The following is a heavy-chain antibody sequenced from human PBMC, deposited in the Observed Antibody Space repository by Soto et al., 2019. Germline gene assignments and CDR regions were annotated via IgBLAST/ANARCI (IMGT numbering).Heavy chain of an antibody. CDR3: AKDLDVVMVLSATRGLDV. CDR2: ISYDGRSE. CDR1: GFTFSNFG. Sequence: GGSLRLSCVASGFTFSNFGMHWVRQAPGKGLEWVAGISYDGRSEYYVDSVRGRFTLSRDNSKNTLSLQMISLRPEDTGVYYCAKDLDVVMVLSATRGLDVWGQGTTVTSP. V-gene: IGHV3-30*18. J-gene: IGHJ6*02. D-gene: IGHD2-15*01.